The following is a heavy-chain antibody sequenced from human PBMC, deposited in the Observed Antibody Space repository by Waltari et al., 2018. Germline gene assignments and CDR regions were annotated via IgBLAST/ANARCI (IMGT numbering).Heavy chain of an antibody. V-gene: IGHV4-38-2*01. CDR1: GFLLSRGYY. Sequence: QVQLQESGPGPVKPSQTLSLTCAVPGFLLSRGYYWGWVRQPPGKGLEWIGSIYESGSTYHNPSLKSRVTISIDTSKNQFSLKLTSVTAADTAMYYCARGPVFKYYYHAFDIWGQGTMVTVSS. J-gene: IGHJ3*02. D-gene: IGHD3-22*01. CDR2: IYESGST. CDR3: ARGPVFKYYYHAFDI.